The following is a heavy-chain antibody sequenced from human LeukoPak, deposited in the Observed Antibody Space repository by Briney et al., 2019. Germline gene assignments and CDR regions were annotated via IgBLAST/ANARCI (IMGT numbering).Heavy chain of an antibody. D-gene: IGHD3-10*01. CDR1: GFTFSGSA. CDR3: SRHPHHYGSGSYYPGDY. CDR2: IRSKANSYGT. V-gene: IGHV3-73*01. J-gene: IGHJ4*02. Sequence: GGSLTLSCAASGFTFSGSAMHWVRQASGKGLEWVGRIRSKANSYGTVYAASVKGSFTISRDDSKNTAYLQMNSLKTEDTAVYYCSRHPHHYGSGSYYPGDYWGQGTLVTVSS.